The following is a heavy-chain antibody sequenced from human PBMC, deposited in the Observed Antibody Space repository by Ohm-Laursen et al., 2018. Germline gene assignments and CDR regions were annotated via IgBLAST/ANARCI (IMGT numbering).Heavy chain of an antibody. D-gene: IGHD1-1*01. V-gene: IGHV4-59*07. CDR1: GGSISGHY. J-gene: IGHJ6*02. CDR2: IYYSGST. CDR3: ARSTTKSDLFV. Sequence: SDTLSLTCSVSGGSISGHYWSWIRQPPGKGLEWIGYIYYSGSTNYNPSLKSRVTISVDKSKNQFSLKLSSVTAAGTAVYYCARSTTKSDLFVWGQGTKVTVSS.